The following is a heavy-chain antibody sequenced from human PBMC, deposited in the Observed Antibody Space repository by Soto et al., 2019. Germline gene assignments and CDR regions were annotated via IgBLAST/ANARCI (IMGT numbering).Heavy chain of an antibody. CDR1: GFTFSSYW. V-gene: IGHV3-7*01. CDR2: IKQDGSEK. D-gene: IGHD3-9*01. J-gene: IGHJ4*02. CDR3: ARDPGADLLRYFDWLSSGFDY. Sequence: GGSLRLSCAASGFTFSSYWMSWVRQAPGKGLEWVANIKQDGSEKYYVDSVKGRFTISRDNAKNSLYLQMNSLRAEDTAVYYCARDPGADLLRYFDWLSSGFDYWGQGTLVTVSS.